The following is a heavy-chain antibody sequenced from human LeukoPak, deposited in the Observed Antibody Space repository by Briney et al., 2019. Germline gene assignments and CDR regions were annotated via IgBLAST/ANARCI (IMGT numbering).Heavy chain of an antibody. V-gene: IGHV3-48*02. J-gene: IGHJ4*02. Sequence: GGSLRLSCAASGFTFSSYSMHWVRQAPGTGLEWVSGISPTSNTIYYADSVKGRLTISRDNAKNSLYLQMSGLGDEDTAVYFCARARYSSSWYLDYWGQGTLVTVSS. D-gene: IGHD6-13*01. CDR1: GFTFSSYS. CDR3: ARARYSSSWYLDY. CDR2: ISPTSNTI.